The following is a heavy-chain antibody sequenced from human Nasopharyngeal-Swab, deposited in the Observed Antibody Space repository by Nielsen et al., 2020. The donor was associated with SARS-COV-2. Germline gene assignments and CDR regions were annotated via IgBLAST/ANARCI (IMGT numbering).Heavy chain of an antibody. CDR3: AKDRELRYFDWFPDAFDI. CDR2: VYSGGST. D-gene: IGHD3-9*01. CDR1: GFTVSSNY. J-gene: IGHJ3*02. Sequence: WGSLRLSCAASGFTVSSNYMSWVRQAPGKGLAWVSVVYSGGSTYYADSVKGRFTISRDNSKNTLYLQMNSLRAEDTAVYYYAKDRELRYFDWFPDAFDIWGQGTMVTVSS. V-gene: IGHV3-53*05.